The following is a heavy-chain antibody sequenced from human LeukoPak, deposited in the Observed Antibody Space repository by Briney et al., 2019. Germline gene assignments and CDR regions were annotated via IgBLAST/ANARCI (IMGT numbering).Heavy chain of an antibody. CDR1: GYTFTSYG. V-gene: IGHV1-18*01. J-gene: IGHJ6*03. D-gene: IGHD2-21*02. Sequence: ASVKVSCKASGYTFTSYGISWVRQAPGQGLEWMGWISAYNGNTNYAQKLQGRVTMTTDTSTSTAYMELRSLRSDDTAVYYCARSVVVTATHYYYYYIDVWGKGTTVTVSS. CDR2: ISAYNGNT. CDR3: ARSVVVTATHYYYYYIDV.